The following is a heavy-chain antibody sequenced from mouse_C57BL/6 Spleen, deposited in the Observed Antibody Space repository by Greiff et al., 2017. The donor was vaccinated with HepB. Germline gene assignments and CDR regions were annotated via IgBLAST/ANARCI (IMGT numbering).Heavy chain of an antibody. Sequence: QVQLQQSGAELVRPGASVTLSCKASGYTFTDYEMHWVKQTPVPGLEWIGAIDPETGGTAYNQKFKGKAILTADKSSSTAYMALRSLTSEDSAVYYCTREGYDYDGYWGQGTTLTVSS. D-gene: IGHD2-4*01. CDR2: IDPETGGT. J-gene: IGHJ2*01. CDR1: GYTFTDYE. V-gene: IGHV1-15*01. CDR3: TREGYDYDGY.